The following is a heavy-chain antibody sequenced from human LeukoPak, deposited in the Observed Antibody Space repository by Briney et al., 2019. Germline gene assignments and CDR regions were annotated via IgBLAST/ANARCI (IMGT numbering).Heavy chain of an antibody. D-gene: IGHD3-10*01. CDR2: ITDSGRKT. Sequence: GGSLRLSCAASGLTFSSYAMNWVRQASGKGLEWVSGITDSGRKTYYADSVKGRFSISRDNSRNTLYLQMSDLRAEDTAVYYCAKITMATTPNFWGQGALVTVSS. J-gene: IGHJ4*02. CDR1: GLTFSSYA. V-gene: IGHV3-23*01. CDR3: AKITMATTPNF.